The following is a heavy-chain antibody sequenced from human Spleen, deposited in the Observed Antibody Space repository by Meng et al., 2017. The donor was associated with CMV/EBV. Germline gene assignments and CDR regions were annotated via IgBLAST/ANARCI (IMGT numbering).Heavy chain of an antibody. CDR2: ISGSGGST. J-gene: IGHJ4*02. Sequence: GESLKISCAASGFTFSSYAMSWVRQAPGKGLEWVSAISGSGGSTYYADSVKGRFTISRDNAKNTLYLQMNSLRAEDTAVYYSAKALWFGELLSPAGAFSTDYWGQGTLVTVSS. V-gene: IGHV3-23*01. D-gene: IGHD3-10*01. CDR1: GFTFSSYA. CDR3: AKALWFGELLSPAGAFSTDY.